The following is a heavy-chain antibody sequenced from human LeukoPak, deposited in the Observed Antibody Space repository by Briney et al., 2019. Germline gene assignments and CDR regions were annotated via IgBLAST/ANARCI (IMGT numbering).Heavy chain of an antibody. CDR1: GGSISSTNYY. J-gene: IGHJ4*02. V-gene: IGHV4-39*02. CDR2: IYYSGST. CDR3: ARDLLWFGELAC. Sequence: SETLSLTCTVSGGSISSTNYYWVWIRQPPGKGLDWIGSIYYSGSTYYNPSLKSRVTISVDTSKNQFSLKLSSVTAADTAVYYCARDLLWFGELACRGQGTLVTVSS. D-gene: IGHD3-10*01.